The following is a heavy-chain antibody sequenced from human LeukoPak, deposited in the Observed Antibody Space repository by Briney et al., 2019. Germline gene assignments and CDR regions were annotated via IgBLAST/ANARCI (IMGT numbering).Heavy chain of an antibody. D-gene: IGHD4-17*01. J-gene: IGHJ4*02. CDR3: ARDSAGDYGDYGFDY. V-gene: IGHV3-48*04. CDR1: GFTFSSYS. Sequence: GGSLRLSCAASGFTFSSYSMNWVRQAPGKGLEWVSYISSSSSTIYYADSVKGRFTISRDNAKNSLYLQMNSLRAEDTAVYYCARDSAGDYGDYGFDYWGQGTLVTVSS. CDR2: ISSSSSTI.